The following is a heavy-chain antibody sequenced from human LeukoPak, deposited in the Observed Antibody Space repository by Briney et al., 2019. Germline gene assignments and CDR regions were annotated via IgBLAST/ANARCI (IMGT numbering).Heavy chain of an antibody. J-gene: IGHJ4*02. D-gene: IGHD6-13*01. CDR2: IYYSGST. Sequence: SETLSLTCTVSGGSISSSSYYWGWIRQPPGKGLEWIGSIYYSGSTYYNPSLKSRVTISVDTSKNQFSLKLSSVTAADTAVYYCARHRPMHIAAAGMDWGQGTLVTVSS. CDR1: GGSISSSSYY. CDR3: ARHRPMHIAAAGMD. V-gene: IGHV4-39*01.